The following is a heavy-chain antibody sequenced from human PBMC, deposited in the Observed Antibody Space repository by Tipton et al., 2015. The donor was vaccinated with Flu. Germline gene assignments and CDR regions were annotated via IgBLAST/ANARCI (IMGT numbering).Heavy chain of an antibody. Sequence: GSLRLSCEASGLTFSTYEMNWVRQAPGKGLEWIAYINGGGYVIYYTASVQGRFTISRDNAKNSLFLDMNNLGAEDTALYYCARGSQLGRFFDYWGQGARVTVSS. J-gene: IGHJ4*02. V-gene: IGHV3-48*03. CDR3: ARGSQLGRFFDY. CDR1: GLTFSTYE. D-gene: IGHD1-1*01. CDR2: INGGGYVI.